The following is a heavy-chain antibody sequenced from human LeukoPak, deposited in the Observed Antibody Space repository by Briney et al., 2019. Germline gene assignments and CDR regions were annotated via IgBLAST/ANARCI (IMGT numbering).Heavy chain of an antibody. CDR1: GFTFSSYA. V-gene: IGHV3-23*01. Sequence: PGGSQRLSCAASGFTFSSYAMSWVRQAPGKGLEWVSAISGSGGSTYYADSVKGRFTISRDNSKNTLYLQMNSLRAEDTAVYYCAKVPRVDYDFWSGPLDYWGQGTLVTVSS. CDR3: AKVPRVDYDFWSGPLDY. CDR2: ISGSGGST. J-gene: IGHJ4*02. D-gene: IGHD3-3*01.